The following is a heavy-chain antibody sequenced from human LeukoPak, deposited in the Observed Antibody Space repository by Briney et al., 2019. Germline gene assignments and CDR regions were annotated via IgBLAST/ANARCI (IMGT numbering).Heavy chain of an antibody. CDR1: GFTFSSYW. CDR2: IKQDGSEK. CDR3: ARDLGPGYQLLTDY. V-gene: IGHV3-7*01. Sequence: GGSLRLSCAASGFTFSSYWMSWVRQAPGKGLEWLANIKQDGSEKYYVDSVKGRFTISRDNAKNSLYLQMNSLRAEDTAVYYCARDLGPGYQLLTDYWGQGTLVTVSS. D-gene: IGHD2-2*01. J-gene: IGHJ4*02.